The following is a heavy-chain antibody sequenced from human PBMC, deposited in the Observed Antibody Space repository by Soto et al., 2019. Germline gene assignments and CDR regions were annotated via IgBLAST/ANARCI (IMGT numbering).Heavy chain of an antibody. CDR1: GGSISSYY. CDR3: ARLGAYYQSLDP. CDR2: IHYSGST. D-gene: IGHD2-21*01. J-gene: IGHJ5*02. Sequence: ASETLSLTCTVSGGSISSYYWSWIRQPPGKGLEWIGNIHYSGSTYYDSSLQSRVTISIDTSKNQFSLRLSSVTAADTAVYYCARLGAYYQSLDPWGPGTLVTVSS. V-gene: IGHV4-59*08.